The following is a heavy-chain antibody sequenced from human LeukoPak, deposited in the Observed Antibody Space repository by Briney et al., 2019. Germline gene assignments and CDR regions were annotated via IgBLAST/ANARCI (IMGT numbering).Heavy chain of an antibody. CDR2: ISYDGSNK. Sequence: GGSLRLSSAASGFTFSSYGMHWVRQAPGKGLEWVAVISYDGSNKYYADSVKGRFAISRDNSKNTLYLQMNSLRAEDTAVYYCAKDRLTSAFTPIDYWGQGTLVTVSS. CDR1: GFTFSSYG. CDR3: AKDRLTSAFTPIDY. J-gene: IGHJ4*02. V-gene: IGHV3-30*18.